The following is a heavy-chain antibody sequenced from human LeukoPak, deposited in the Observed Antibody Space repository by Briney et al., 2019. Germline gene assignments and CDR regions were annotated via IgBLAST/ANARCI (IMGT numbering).Heavy chain of an antibody. Sequence: PGRSLRLSCTASGFMFSRLGMQWVRQAPGEGLEWVAMIWHDGSVEEYADSVKGRFTISRDNSQNTLYLQMNSLSDDDTAVYYCAKEGDQFRGYLDAWGKGTTVTVSS. J-gene: IGHJ6*03. CDR2: IWHDGSVE. D-gene: IGHD3-16*01. CDR3: AKEGDQFRGYLDA. CDR1: GFMFSRLG. V-gene: IGHV3-33*06.